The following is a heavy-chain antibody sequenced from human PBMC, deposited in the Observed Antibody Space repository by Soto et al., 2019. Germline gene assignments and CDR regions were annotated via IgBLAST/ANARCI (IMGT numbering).Heavy chain of an antibody. D-gene: IGHD3-3*01. J-gene: IGHJ6*02. V-gene: IGHV3-30-3*01. CDR3: ARDPRGLRFLEWLTNGYYYGMDV. CDR2: ISYDGSNE. Sequence: HPGGSLRLSCAASGFTFSSYAMHWVRQAPGKGLEWVAVISYDGSNEYYADSVKGRFTISRDNSKNTLYLQMNSLRAEDTAVYYCARDPRGLRFLEWLTNGYYYGMDVWGQGTTVTV. CDR1: GFTFSSYA.